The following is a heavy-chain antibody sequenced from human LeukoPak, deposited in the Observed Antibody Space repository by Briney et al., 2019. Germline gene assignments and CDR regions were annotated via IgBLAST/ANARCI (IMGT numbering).Heavy chain of an antibody. D-gene: IGHD1-20*01. CDR1: GYSFTGYY. CDR3: ARGSSLTGNRVPSDY. Sequence: EASVKVSCKASGYSFTGYYIHWVRQAPGQGLDWMGWISPNNGDTKYAQNFRGRATMTRDTSITTAYMEMSTLTSDDTAMYYCARGSSLTGNRVPSDYWGQGTLVTVSS. CDR2: ISPNNGDT. V-gene: IGHV1-2*02. J-gene: IGHJ4*02.